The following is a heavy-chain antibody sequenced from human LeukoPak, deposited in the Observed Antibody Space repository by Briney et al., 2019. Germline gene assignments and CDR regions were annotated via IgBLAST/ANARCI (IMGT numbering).Heavy chain of an antibody. CDR2: IGGSGDST. D-gene: IGHD3-22*01. V-gene: IGHV3-23*01. CDR3: AKDWRYYYDSSSYYPH. CDR1: GLTFSSYA. Sequence: GGSLRLSCAASGLTFSSYAMSWVRQAPGEGLEWVSVIGGSGDSTYYADSVQGRFTISRDNFKNTLFLQMNSLRADDTAVYYCAKDWRYYYDSSSYYPHWGQGTLVTVSS. J-gene: IGHJ4*02.